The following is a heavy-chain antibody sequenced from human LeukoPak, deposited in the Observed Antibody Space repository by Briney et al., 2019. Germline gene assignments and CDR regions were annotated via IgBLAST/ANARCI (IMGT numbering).Heavy chain of an antibody. CDR1: GVSISSGGYY. D-gene: IGHD2-2*02. CDR2: IYYSGST. V-gene: IGHV4-31*03. J-gene: IGHJ4*02. CDR3: ARTGCSSTSCYNGY. Sequence: SETLSLTCTVSGVSISSGGYYWSWIRQRPGKGLEWIGYIYYSGSTYYNPSLKSRVTISVDTSKNQFSLKLSSVTAADTAVYYCARTGCSSTSCYNGYWGQGTLVTVSS.